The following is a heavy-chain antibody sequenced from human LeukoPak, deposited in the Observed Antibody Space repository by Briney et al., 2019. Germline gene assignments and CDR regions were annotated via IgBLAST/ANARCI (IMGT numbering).Heavy chain of an antibody. V-gene: IGHV3-23*01. J-gene: IGHJ4*02. CDR1: GFTFRSYA. CDR3: AKDSYYYGSGSYYSAPYYFDY. CDR2: ISGSGGST. D-gene: IGHD3-10*01. Sequence: GGSLRLSCAASGFTFRSYAMSWVRQAPGKGLEWVSAISGSGGSTHYADSVKGRFTISRDNSKNTLYLQMNSLRAEDTAVYYCAKDSYYYGSGSYYSAPYYFDYWGEGTLVTVSS.